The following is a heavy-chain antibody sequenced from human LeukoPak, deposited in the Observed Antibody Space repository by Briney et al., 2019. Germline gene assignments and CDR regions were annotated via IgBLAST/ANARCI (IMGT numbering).Heavy chain of an antibody. CDR1: GGSISSSSYY. Sequence: SETLSLTCTVSGGSISSSSYYWGWIRQPPGKGLEWIGSIYYSGSTYYNPSLKSRVTISVDTSKNQFSLKLSPVTAADTAGYYCASLTSAQPECWGQGTLVTVSS. CDR2: IYYSGST. CDR3: ASLTSAQPEC. J-gene: IGHJ4*02. V-gene: IGHV4-39*01.